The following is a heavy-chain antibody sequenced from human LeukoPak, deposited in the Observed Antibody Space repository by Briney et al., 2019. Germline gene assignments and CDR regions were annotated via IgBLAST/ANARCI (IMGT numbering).Heavy chain of an antibody. Sequence: PGGSLRLSCAASGFTFDDYAMHWVRQAPGKGLEWVSGISWNSGSIGYADSVKGRFTISRDNAKNSLYLQMNSLRAEDTALYYCASGMVRELNGYYYYMDVWGKGTTVTVSS. V-gene: IGHV3-9*01. CDR3: ASGMVRELNGYYYYMDV. CDR2: ISWNSGSI. D-gene: IGHD3-10*01. J-gene: IGHJ6*03. CDR1: GFTFDDYA.